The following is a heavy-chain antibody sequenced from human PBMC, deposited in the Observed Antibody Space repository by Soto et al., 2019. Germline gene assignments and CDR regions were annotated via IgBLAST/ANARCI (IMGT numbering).Heavy chain of an antibody. CDR3: ARDHPAGTFYFDY. CDR1: GGTFSSYA. CDR2: IIPIFGTA. J-gene: IGHJ4*02. V-gene: IGHV1-69*13. Sequence: SVKVSCKASGGTFSSYAISWVRQAPGQGLEWMGGIIPIFGTANYAQKFQGRVTITADESTSTAYMELSSLRFEDTAVYYCARDHPAGTFYFDYWGQGTLVTVSS. D-gene: IGHD6-13*01.